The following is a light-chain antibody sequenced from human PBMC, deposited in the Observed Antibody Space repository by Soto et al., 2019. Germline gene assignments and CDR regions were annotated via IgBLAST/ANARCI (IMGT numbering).Light chain of an antibody. CDR3: QQYNNWPPWT. Sequence: EIMLTQSRATVSSFPGDRVTLSCRASQYINTRLAWYQHRPGQAPRLLIYQTSIRAAGIPARFSASGTGTDFTLTINNLQPEDFAVYYCQQYNNWPPWTFGQGTKLDIK. CDR1: QYINTR. J-gene: IGKJ1*01. V-gene: IGKV3D-15*03. CDR2: QTS.